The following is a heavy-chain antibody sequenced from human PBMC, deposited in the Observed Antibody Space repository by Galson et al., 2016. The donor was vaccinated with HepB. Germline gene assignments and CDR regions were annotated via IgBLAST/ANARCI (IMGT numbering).Heavy chain of an antibody. Sequence: SVKVSCKASGYTFTSYAISWVRQAPAQALEYLGWIDTSNGNTNYPQKFQDRVTLTTDTSTSTTYMELRSLISDDTAVYYCARHYSSTWPAGLTFDSWGPGTRVTVSS. CDR3: ARHYSSTWPAGLTFDS. D-gene: IGHD6-6*01. J-gene: IGHJ4*02. CDR2: IDTSNGNT. V-gene: IGHV1-18*01. CDR1: GYTFTSYA.